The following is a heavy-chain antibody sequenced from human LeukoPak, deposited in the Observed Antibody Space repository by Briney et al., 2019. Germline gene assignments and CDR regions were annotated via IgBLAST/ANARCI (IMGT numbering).Heavy chain of an antibody. J-gene: IGHJ4*02. Sequence: GGSLRLSCAASGFTFSSYAMHWVRQAPGKGLEWVAVISYDGSNKYYADSVKGRFTISRDNSKNTLYLQMHSLRAEDTAVYYCAKDSRIGLPVTLDYWGQGTLVTVSS. CDR2: ISYDGSNK. D-gene: IGHD1-26*01. V-gene: IGHV3-30-3*01. CDR3: AKDSRIGLPVTLDY. CDR1: GFTFSSYA.